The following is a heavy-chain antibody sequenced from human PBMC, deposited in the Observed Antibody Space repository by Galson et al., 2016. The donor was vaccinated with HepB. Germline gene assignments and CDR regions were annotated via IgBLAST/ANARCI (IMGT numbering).Heavy chain of an antibody. J-gene: IGHJ5*02. V-gene: IGHV3-21*01. CDR3: ARENYDSSVYYLNWFDP. Sequence: SLRLSCAASGFTFSSYGMTWVRQAPGKGLEWVASISAGSTYIFYADSVKGRFTISRDNAKNSLLLQMNSLRAEDTAVYYCARENYDSSVYYLNWFDPWGQGTLVTVPS. CDR2: ISAGSTYI. CDR1: GFTFSSYG. D-gene: IGHD3-22*01.